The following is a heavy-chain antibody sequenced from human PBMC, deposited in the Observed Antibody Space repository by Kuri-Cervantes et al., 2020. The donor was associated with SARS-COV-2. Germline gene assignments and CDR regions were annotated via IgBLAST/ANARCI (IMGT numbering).Heavy chain of an antibody. CDR2: ISWDGGST. D-gene: IGHD1-26*01. CDR1: GFTFDDYT. Sequence: LSLTCAASGFTFDDYTMHWVRQAPGKGLEWVSLISWDGGSTYYADSVKGRFTISRDNSKNSPYLQMNSLRIEDTALYYCAKGLGAIRGSYYYYGMDVWGQGTTVTVSS. CDR3: AKGLGAIRGSYYYYGMDV. J-gene: IGHJ6*02. V-gene: IGHV3-43*01.